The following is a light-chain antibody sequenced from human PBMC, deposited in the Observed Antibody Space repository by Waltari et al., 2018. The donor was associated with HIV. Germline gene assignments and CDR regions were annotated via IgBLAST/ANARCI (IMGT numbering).Light chain of an antibody. V-gene: IGLV1-51*01. J-gene: IGLJ1*01. CDR2: DNQ. CDR3: GTWDTSLSAWI. CDR1: SSNIATNY. Sequence: QSVLTQPPSVSATPGQKVTISCSGSSSNIATNYVSWYQHFPGTVPKVLIYDNQKPSSGIPDRFSGSKSGTSATLDISGLQTGDEAHYYCGTWDTSLSAWIFGTGTKVTVL.